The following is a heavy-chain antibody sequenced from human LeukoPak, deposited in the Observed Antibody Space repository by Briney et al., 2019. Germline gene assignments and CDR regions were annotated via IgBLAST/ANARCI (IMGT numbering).Heavy chain of an antibody. CDR1: GFTFSSYG. D-gene: IGHD3-9*01. Sequence: HPGGSLRLSCAASGFTFSSYGMHWVRQAPGKGLEWVAFIRYDGSNKYYADSVKGRFTISRDNSKNTLYLQMNSLRAEDTAVYYCAKGTYYDILTGAFDYWGQGILVTVSS. CDR2: IRYDGSNK. J-gene: IGHJ4*02. V-gene: IGHV3-30*02. CDR3: AKGTYYDILTGAFDY.